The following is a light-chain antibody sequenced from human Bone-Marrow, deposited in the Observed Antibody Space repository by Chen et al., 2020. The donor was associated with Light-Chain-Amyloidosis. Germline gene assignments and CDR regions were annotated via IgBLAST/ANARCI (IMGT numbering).Light chain of an antibody. Sequence: SCELTQPPSVSVSPGQTARITCSGDDLPTKYAYWYQQKQGEAPVLVIHRDTERPSWISERFSGSRSGTTATLTISGVQAEDEADYHWQSADSSGTYEVIFGGGTKLTVL. CDR2: RDT. CDR3: QSADSSGTYEVI. J-gene: IGLJ2*01. V-gene: IGLV3-25*03. CDR1: DLPTKY.